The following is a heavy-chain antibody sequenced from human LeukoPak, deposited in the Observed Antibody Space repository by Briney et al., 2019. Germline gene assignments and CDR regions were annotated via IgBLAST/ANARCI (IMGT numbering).Heavy chain of an antibody. J-gene: IGHJ4*02. CDR3: AKSRSSGYSLFDY. CDR2: ISPSGGNT. D-gene: IGHD3-22*01. Sequence: GGSLRLSCAASGFTFTTFAMSWVRQAPGKGPEWVSAISPSGGNTHYADSVKGRFTISRDNSRNTLYLQMNSLRAEDTAVYYCAKSRSSGYSLFDYWGQGTLVTVSS. CDR1: GFTFTTFA. V-gene: IGHV3-23*01.